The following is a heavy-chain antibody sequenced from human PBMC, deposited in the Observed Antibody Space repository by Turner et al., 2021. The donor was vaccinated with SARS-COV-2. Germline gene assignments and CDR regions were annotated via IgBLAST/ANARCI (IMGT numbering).Heavy chain of an antibody. V-gene: IGHV1-69*01. J-gene: IGHJ4*02. CDR3: ARVYSYDSSGYYYDY. CDR1: GGTFRTYA. D-gene: IGHD3-22*01. Sequence: QVQLVQSGAEVTKPGSSMKVSCTASGGTFRTYAITWVRQAPGQGLEWMGWIIPIFGTTNDAKKSQGRVTITADESTSTAYMELSSLRSENTAVYYCARVYSYDSSGYYYDYWGQGTLVTVSS. CDR2: IIPIFGTT.